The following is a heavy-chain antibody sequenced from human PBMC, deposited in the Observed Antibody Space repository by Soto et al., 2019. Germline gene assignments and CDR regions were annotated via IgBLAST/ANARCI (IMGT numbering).Heavy chain of an antibody. CDR2: ISGRGGST. CDR3: AKATMTLVVIRLDS. CDR1: GFTFSNYA. Sequence: GGSLRRSCAASGFTFSNYAMNWFRQAPGEGLEWVSTISGRGGSTYYADSVKGRFTISRDNSKNILYLQMNSLRAEDTAVYYCAKATMTLVVIRLDSWGQGTLVTVSS. D-gene: IGHD3-22*01. V-gene: IGHV3-23*01. J-gene: IGHJ4*02.